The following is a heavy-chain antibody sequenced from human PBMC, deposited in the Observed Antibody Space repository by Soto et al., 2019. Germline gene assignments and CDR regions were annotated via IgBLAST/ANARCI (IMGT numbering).Heavy chain of an antibody. V-gene: IGHV4-39*02. J-gene: IGHJ5*02. D-gene: IGHD3-9*01. CDR3: AREILTGYYPAGWFDP. CDR2: IYFRGST. Sequence: QLQLQESGPGLVKPSETLSLTCTVSGGSSSSSTYYWGWIRQPPGKGLEWIGSIYFRGSTYYNPSLKSRVTVSVDTSKKQFSLKLTSVTAADTAVYYCAREILTGYYPAGWFDPWGQGTLVTVSS. CDR1: GGSSSSSTYY.